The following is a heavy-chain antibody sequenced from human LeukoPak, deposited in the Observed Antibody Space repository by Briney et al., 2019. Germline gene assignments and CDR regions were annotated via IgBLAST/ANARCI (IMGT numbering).Heavy chain of an antibody. V-gene: IGHV3-66*01. CDR2: IYSGGST. CDR1: GFTVSSNY. D-gene: IGHD6-13*01. J-gene: IGHJ4*02. CDR3: ASHWAQQVVSDY. Sequence: PGGSLRLSCAASGFTVSSNYMSWVRQAPGKGLEWVSVIYSGGSTYYADSVKGRFTISRDNSKNTLYLQMNSLRTEGTAVYYCASHWAQQVVSDYWGQGTLATVSS.